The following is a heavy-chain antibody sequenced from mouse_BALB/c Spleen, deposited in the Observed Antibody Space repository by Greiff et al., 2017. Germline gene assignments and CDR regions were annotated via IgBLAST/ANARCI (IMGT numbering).Heavy chain of an antibody. Sequence: EVMFVESGGGLVKPGGSLKLSCAASGFTFSSYAMSWVRQTPEKRLEWVASISSGGSTYYPASVKGRFTISRDNARNILYLQRSSLRSEDTAMYYCARVPAGGYFDVWGAGTTVTVS. CDR3: ARVPAGGYFDV. CDR2: ISSGGST. CDR1: GFTFSSYA. J-gene: IGHJ1*01. V-gene: IGHV5-6-5*01.